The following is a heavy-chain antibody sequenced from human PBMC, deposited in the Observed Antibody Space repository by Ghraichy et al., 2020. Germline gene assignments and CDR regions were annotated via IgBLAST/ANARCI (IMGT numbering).Heavy chain of an antibody. D-gene: IGHD3-10*01. CDR2: IRSKAYGGTT. J-gene: IGHJ4*02. CDR1: GFTFGDYA. V-gene: IGHV3-49*03. CDR3: TREQLWFGELYPLDY. Sequence: GGSLRLSCTASGFTFGDYAMSWFRQAPGKGLEWVGFIRSKAYGGTTEYAASVKGRFTISRDDSKSIAYLQMNSLKTEDTAVYYCTREQLWFGELYPLDYWGQGTLVTVSS.